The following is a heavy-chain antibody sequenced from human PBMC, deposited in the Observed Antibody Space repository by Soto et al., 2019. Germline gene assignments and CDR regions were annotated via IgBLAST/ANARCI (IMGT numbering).Heavy chain of an antibody. J-gene: IGHJ4*02. Sequence: QVQLQQWGAGLLKPSETLSLNCAVTGGSLSGYYWSWIRQPPGKGLEWIGEVKDGGHTNYSPSLSGXXTXSXXTPNNQSSLRLNSVTAADTGVYYCARGQEGVVATHWDQGSLVTVSS. CDR2: VKDGGHT. CDR1: GGSLSGYY. V-gene: IGHV4-34*01. CDR3: ARGQEGVVATH. D-gene: IGHD5-12*01.